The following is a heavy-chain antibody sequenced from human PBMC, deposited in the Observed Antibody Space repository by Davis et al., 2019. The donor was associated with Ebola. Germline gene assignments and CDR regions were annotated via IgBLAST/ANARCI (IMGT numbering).Heavy chain of an antibody. CDR1: GYTFTSYA. CDR3: ASSLRPDYYYYGMDV. Sequence: ASVKVSCKASGYTFTSYAMHWVRQAPGQRLEWMGWINAGNGNTKYSQKFQGRVTITRDTSASTAYMELSSLRSEDTAVYYCASSLRPDYYYYGMDVWGQGTTVTVSS. CDR2: INAGNGNT. J-gene: IGHJ6*02. V-gene: IGHV1-3*01.